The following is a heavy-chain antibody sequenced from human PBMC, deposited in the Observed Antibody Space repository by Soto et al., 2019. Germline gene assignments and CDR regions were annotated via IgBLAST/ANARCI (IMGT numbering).Heavy chain of an antibody. V-gene: IGHV2-5*02. Sequence: QITLKESGPTLVKPTQTLTLTCTFSGFSLSTSGVGVGWIRQPPGKALEWLALIYWDDDKRYSPSLNRRLTITKDTSKNQVGPTITNMDPVDTATYYCAHTLPPWGGMDVWGQGTTVTVSS. D-gene: IGHD7-27*01. CDR1: GFSLSTSGVG. CDR3: AHTLPPWGGMDV. J-gene: IGHJ6*02. CDR2: IYWDDDK.